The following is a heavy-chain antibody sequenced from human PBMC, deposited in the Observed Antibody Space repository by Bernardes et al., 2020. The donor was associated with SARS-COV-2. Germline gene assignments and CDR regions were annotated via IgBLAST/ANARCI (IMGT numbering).Heavy chain of an antibody. Sequence: ASVKVSCKVSGYSLTEASIYWVRQAPGKGLEWMGTFDPQYGEAIYAQKFQGRFTMTEDTSTDTANMELSSLRSDDTAVYYCAREAMVRGAAAGFDPWGQGTLVTVSS. CDR1: GYSLTEAS. D-gene: IGHD3-10*01. CDR2: FDPQYGEA. CDR3: AREAMVRGAAAGFDP. V-gene: IGHV1-24*01. J-gene: IGHJ5*02.